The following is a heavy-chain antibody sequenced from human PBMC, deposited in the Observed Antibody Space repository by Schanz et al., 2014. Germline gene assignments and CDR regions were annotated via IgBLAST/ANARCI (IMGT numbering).Heavy chain of an antibody. V-gene: IGHV3-23*04. CDR2: VSRSTPDI. CDR1: GFNFNNFA. Sequence: EVQLVESGGGLVQPGGSLRLSCAASGFNFNNFAMTWVRQAPGKGLEWVSYVSRSTPDIYYADSVRGRFTMSRDNSKNTLYLQMNSLRAGDAAVYYCARGGPAYYFDDWGQGTLVTVSS. J-gene: IGHJ4*02. CDR3: ARGGPAYYFDD.